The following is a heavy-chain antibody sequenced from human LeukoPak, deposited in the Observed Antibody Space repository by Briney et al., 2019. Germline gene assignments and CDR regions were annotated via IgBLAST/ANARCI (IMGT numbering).Heavy chain of an antibody. CDR3: ARTRVSGGTFYHPFDY. D-gene: IGHD2-15*01. CDR2: INQDGSEK. Sequence: PGGSLRLSCAASGFTFSTYYMTWVRQAPGKGLEWVANINQDGSEKYYVDSVKGRFTISRDNAKNSLSLQMNSLRAEDTAVYSCARTRVSGGTFYHPFDYRGQGTLVTVSS. CDR1: GFTFSTYY. J-gene: IGHJ4*02. V-gene: IGHV3-7*01.